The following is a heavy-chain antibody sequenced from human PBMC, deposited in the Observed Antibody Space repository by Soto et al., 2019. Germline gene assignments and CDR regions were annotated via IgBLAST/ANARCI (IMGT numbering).Heavy chain of an antibody. V-gene: IGHV3-30*18. D-gene: IGHD4-17*01. Sequence: QVQLVESGGGVVQPGRSLRLSCAASGFTFSSYGMHWVRQAPGKGLEWVAVISYDGSNKYYADSVKGRFTISRDNSKNTLYLQMISLRAEDTAVYYCAKGNDYGDYDDWFDPWGQGTLVTVSS. CDR1: GFTFSSYG. J-gene: IGHJ5*02. CDR3: AKGNDYGDYDDWFDP. CDR2: ISYDGSNK.